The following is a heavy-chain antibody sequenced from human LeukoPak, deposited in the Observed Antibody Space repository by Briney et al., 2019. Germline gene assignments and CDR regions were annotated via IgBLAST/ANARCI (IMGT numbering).Heavy chain of an antibody. J-gene: IGHJ4*02. CDR2: FYLGGSVT. D-gene: IGHD5-12*01. V-gene: IGHV5-51*01. CDR3: ATTGYSANWEYF. Sequence: GESLMISCKASGYNFASNWIGWVRQMPGKGLEWMGIFYLGGSVTLYSPSFQGQVIISADKSISTAFLQWDNLKASDTAIYYCATTGYSANWEYFWGQGSLVTVSS. CDR1: GYNFASNW.